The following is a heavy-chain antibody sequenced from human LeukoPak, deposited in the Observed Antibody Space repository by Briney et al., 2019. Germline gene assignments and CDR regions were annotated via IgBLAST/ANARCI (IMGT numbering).Heavy chain of an antibody. D-gene: IGHD6-19*01. CDR1: GFTVSSNY. Sequence: PGGSLRLSCAVSGFTVSSNYMSWVRQAPGKGLEWVSIIYSGGTTYYADSVKGRFTISRDNSKNTLYLQMSSLRAEDTAVYYCASSSSGWYLGHHYWYFDLWGRGTLVTVSS. J-gene: IGHJ2*01. CDR2: IYSGGTT. CDR3: ASSSSGWYLGHHYWYFDL. V-gene: IGHV3-53*01.